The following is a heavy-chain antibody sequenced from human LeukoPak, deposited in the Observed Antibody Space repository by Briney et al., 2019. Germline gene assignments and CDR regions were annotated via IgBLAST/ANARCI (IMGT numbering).Heavy chain of an antibody. CDR3: AAVYYGVDFLGGLDSYYMDV. J-gene: IGHJ6*03. Sequence: PSETLSLTCTVSVRSISSYYWSWTRQPAGKGLEWIGRIYTSGSTNYNPSLKSRVTISVDKSKNQFSLKLSSVTAADTAVYYYAAVYYGVDFLGGLDSYYMDVWGKGITVTVSS. V-gene: IGHV4-4*07. CDR1: VRSISSYY. D-gene: IGHD3-3*01. CDR2: IYTSGST.